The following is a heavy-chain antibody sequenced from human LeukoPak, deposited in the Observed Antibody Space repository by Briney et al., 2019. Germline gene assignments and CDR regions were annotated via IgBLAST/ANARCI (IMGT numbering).Heavy chain of an antibody. CDR2: IRSDSSYK. CDR1: GFSFRNYG. Sequence: GGSLRLSCVASGFSFRNYGMHWVRQAPGKGLEWVTFIRSDSSYKYYADSVKGRFTISRDNSKNTLYLQMNSLRAEDTAVYYCAKGERRFLEWLIGYWGQGTLVTVSS. V-gene: IGHV3-30*02. CDR3: AKGERRFLEWLIGY. D-gene: IGHD3-3*01. J-gene: IGHJ4*02.